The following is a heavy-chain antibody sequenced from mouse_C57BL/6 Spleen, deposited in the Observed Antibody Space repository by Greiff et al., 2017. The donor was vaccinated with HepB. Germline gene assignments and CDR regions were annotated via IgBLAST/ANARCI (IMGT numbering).Heavy chain of an antibody. J-gene: IGHJ2*01. Sequence: QSGAELVKPGASVKMSCKASGYTFTSYWITWVKQRPGQGLEWIGDIYPGSGSTNYNEKFKSKATLTVDTSSSTAYMQLSSLTSEDSAVYYCAGGSRGYFDYWGQGTTLTVSS. V-gene: IGHV1-55*01. CDR3: AGGSRGYFDY. CDR1: GYTFTSYW. CDR2: IYPGSGST. D-gene: IGHD1-1*01.